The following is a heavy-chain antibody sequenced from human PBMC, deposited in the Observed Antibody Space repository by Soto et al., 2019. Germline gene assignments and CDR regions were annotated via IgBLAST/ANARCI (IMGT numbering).Heavy chain of an antibody. V-gene: IGHV4-39*01. Sequence: QLQLQESGPGLVRPSETLSLTCTVSGASISSSGYYWAWMRQPPGKGPEWIGSSHYTGSTTYNPSLETRVAISVDTSKNQFSLRLTSLTAADTAVYHCARQIFCSSTSCVDKPLRWFDPWGQGTQVTVSS. CDR3: ARQIFCSSTSCVDKPLRWFDP. J-gene: IGHJ5*02. D-gene: IGHD2-2*01. CDR1: GASISSSGYY. CDR2: SHYTGST.